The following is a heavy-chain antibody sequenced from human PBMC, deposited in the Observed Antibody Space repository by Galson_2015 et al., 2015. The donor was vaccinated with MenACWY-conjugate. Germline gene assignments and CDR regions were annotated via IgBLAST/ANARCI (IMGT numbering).Heavy chain of an antibody. J-gene: IGHJ5*01. Sequence: SVKVSCKASGYNFISYSLTWVRQAPGQGLEWMGWISVALGNTEYVQSLQDRVTMTTDTSTGTAYMELRSLKTDDTAVYYCGRLKSCSGGVCSKAIDSWGQGTLVTVSS. V-gene: IGHV1-18*01. CDR3: GRLKSCSGGVCSKAIDS. D-gene: IGHD2-8*02. CDR2: ISVALGNT. CDR1: GYNFISYS.